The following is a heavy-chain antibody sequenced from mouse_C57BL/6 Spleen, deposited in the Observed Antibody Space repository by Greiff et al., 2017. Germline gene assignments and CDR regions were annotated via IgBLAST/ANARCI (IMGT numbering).Heavy chain of an antibody. CDR3: ARLNYYGSSYYYFDY. J-gene: IGHJ2*01. D-gene: IGHD1-1*01. CDR1: GYAFSSYW. CDR2: IYPGDGDT. Sequence: QVHVKQSGAELVKPGASVKISCKASGYAFSSYWMNWVKQRPGKGLEWIGQIYPGDGDTNYNGKFKGKATLTADKSSSTAYMQLSSLTSEDSAVYFCARLNYYGSSYYYFDYWGQGTTLTVSS. V-gene: IGHV1-80*01.